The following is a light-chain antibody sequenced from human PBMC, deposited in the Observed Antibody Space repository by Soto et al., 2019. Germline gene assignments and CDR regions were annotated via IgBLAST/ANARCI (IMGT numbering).Light chain of an antibody. CDR1: QSAHSY. J-gene: IGKJ5*01. V-gene: IGKV3-15*01. CDR2: GVS. Sequence: IVMTQSPATLSVSPGERATLSCMASQSAHSYLGWYQQKPGQAPRLLIYGVSTRATGIPARFSGSGSGTEFTLTISSLQSEDSAVYYCQQYNNWPPTFGQGTRLEIK. CDR3: QQYNNWPPT.